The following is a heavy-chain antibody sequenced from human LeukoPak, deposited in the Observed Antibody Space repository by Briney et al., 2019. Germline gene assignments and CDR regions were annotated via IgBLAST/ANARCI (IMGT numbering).Heavy chain of an antibody. Sequence: PSETLSLTCAVYGGSFSGYYWSWIRQPPGKGLEWIGEIYHSGSTNYNPSLKSRVTISVDKSKNQFSLKLSSVTAADTAVYYCARRRVGATTGAFDIWGQGTMVTVSS. D-gene: IGHD1-26*01. V-gene: IGHV4-34*01. CDR2: IYHSGST. J-gene: IGHJ3*02. CDR1: GGSFSGYY. CDR3: ARRRVGATTGAFDI.